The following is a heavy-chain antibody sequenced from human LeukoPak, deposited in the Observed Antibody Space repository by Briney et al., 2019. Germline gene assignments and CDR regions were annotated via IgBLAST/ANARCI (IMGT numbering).Heavy chain of an antibody. V-gene: IGHV1-18*01. Sequence: ASVKVSCKASGYTLINYGITWVRQAPGQGLEWMGWISAYNGNTNYAQKLQGRVTMTTDTSTSTAYMELRSLRSDDTAVYYCARALSWYNWFDPWGQGTLVTVSS. J-gene: IGHJ5*02. CDR1: GYTLINYG. CDR3: ARALSWYNWFDP. CDR2: ISAYNGNT. D-gene: IGHD6-13*01.